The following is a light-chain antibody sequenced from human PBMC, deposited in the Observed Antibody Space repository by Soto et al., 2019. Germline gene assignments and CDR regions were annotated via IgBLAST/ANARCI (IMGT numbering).Light chain of an antibody. CDR1: SSNIGAGYE. J-gene: IGLJ1*01. V-gene: IGLV1-40*01. Sequence: QSVLTQPPSVSGAPGQRVTISCTGSSSNIGAGYEAHWYQQVPGTAPKLLIYENNNRPSGVPDRFSGSKSGTSASLAITGLQPEDEAEYYCQSYDSSLSAYVFGTGTKLTVL. CDR3: QSYDSSLSAYV. CDR2: ENN.